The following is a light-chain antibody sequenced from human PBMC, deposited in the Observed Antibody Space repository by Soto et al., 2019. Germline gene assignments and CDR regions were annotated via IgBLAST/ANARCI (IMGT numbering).Light chain of an antibody. CDR1: QDISNY. J-gene: IGKJ1*01. V-gene: IGKV1-33*01. CDR2: DAS. CDR3: QQYDNLPWT. Sequence: DIQMTQSTSSLSASVGDRVTITCQARQDISNYLNWYQQKPGKAPKLLIYDASNLETGVPSRFSGSGSGTDFTFTISSLQPEDIAKYYCQQYDNLPWTFGQGNKVEIK.